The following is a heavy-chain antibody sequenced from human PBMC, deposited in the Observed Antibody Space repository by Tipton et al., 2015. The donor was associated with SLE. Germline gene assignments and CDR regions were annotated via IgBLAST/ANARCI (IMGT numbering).Heavy chain of an antibody. CDR1: GFPVSSNS. Sequence: SLRLSCAASGFPVSSNSMSWVRQAPGKGLEWVSIIYSDDTKHYADSVRGRFTISRDNSKNTVYLQMNSLRPEDTAVYYCARGSSSWKGSYYYYYMDVWGKGTTVTVSS. CDR3: ARGSSSWKGSYYYYYMDV. CDR2: IYSDDTK. D-gene: IGHD6-13*01. J-gene: IGHJ6*03. V-gene: IGHV3-53*05.